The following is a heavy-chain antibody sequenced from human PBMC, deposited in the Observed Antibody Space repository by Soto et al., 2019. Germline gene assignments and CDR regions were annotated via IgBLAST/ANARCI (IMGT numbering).Heavy chain of an antibody. Sequence: ASVKVSCTASGYTFTSYYMHRVRQAPGQGLEWMGIINPSGGSTSYAQKFQGRVTMTRDTSTSTVYMELSSLRSEDTAVYYCAFDILTGPSGAFDIWGQGTMVTVSS. CDR3: AFDILTGPSGAFDI. D-gene: IGHD3-9*01. CDR1: GYTFTSYY. V-gene: IGHV1-46*03. J-gene: IGHJ3*02. CDR2: INPSGGST.